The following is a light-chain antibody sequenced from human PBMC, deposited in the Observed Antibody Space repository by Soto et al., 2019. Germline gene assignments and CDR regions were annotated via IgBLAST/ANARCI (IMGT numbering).Light chain of an antibody. CDR2: GAS. V-gene: IGKV3-15*01. CDR3: QQYNNWPPMYT. Sequence: EIVMTQSPATLSVSPGERATLSCRASQSINSNLAWYQQKRGQSPRLLIYGASTRATGIPARFSGSGSGTEFTLTISSLQSEDFAVYYCQQYNNWPPMYTFGQGTRLEIK. J-gene: IGKJ2*01. CDR1: QSINSN.